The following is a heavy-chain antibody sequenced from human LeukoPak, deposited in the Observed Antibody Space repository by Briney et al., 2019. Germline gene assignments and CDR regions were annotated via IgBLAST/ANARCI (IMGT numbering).Heavy chain of an antibody. V-gene: IGHV1-69*04. Sequence: SVKVSCKASGGTFSSYTISWVRQAPGQGLEWMGRIIPILGIANYAQKFQGRVTITADKSTSTAYMELSSLRSEDTAMYYCARDGGYDILTGYPQYNWFDPWGQGTLVTVSS. J-gene: IGHJ5*02. D-gene: IGHD3-9*01. CDR2: IIPILGIA. CDR1: GGTFSSYT. CDR3: ARDGGYDILTGYPQYNWFDP.